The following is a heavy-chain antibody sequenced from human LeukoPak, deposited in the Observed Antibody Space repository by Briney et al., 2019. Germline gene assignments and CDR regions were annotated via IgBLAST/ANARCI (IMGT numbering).Heavy chain of an antibody. Sequence: GGSLRPSCAASGFTFSSYGMHWVRQAPGKGLEWVAVIWYDGSEKYYADSVKGRFTISRDNSKNTLYLQMNSLRAEDTAFYYCARGRGAYNNYDPTDYWGQGTLVTVSS. CDR1: GFTFSSYG. V-gene: IGHV3-33*01. CDR3: ARGRGAYNNYDPTDY. CDR2: IWYDGSEK. D-gene: IGHD4-11*01. J-gene: IGHJ4*02.